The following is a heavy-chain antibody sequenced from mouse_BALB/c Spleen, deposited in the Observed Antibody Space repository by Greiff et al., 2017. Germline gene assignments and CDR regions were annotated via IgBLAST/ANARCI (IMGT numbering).Heavy chain of an antibody. V-gene: IGHV2-9*02. Sequence: VKLMESGPGLVAPSQSLSITCTVSGFSLTSYGVHWVRQPPGKGLEWLGVIWAGGSTNYNSALMSRLSISKDNSKSQVFLKMNSLQTDDTAMYYCATYYRYDEGYYAMDYWGQGTSVTVSS. D-gene: IGHD2-14*01. J-gene: IGHJ4*01. CDR2: IWAGGST. CDR3: ATYYRYDEGYYAMDY. CDR1: GFSLTSYG.